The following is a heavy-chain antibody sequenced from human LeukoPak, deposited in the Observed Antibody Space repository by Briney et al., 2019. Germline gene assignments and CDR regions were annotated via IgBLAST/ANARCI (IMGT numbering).Heavy chain of an antibody. J-gene: IGHJ4*02. CDR2: INPNTGGT. CDR3: ASYPRYMSSPPFDY. V-gene: IGHV1-2*02. Sequence: ASVKVSCKASGYTVTGQDMHWVRQAPGQGLEWMGWINPNTGGTNYAQKFQGRVTMTRDTTISTAYMELSWLTSDDTAVYYCASYPRYMSSPPFDYWGQGTLVTVSS. D-gene: IGHD5-12*01. CDR1: GYTVTGQD.